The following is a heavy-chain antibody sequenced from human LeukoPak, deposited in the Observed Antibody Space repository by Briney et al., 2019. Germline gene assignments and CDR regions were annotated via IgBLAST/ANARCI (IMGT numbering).Heavy chain of an antibody. Sequence: SETLSLTCAVYGGSFSGYYWSWIRQPPGKGLEWIGEINHSGSTNYNPSLKSRVTISVDTSKNQFSLKLSSVSAADTAVYYCARGSWFDPWGQGTLVTVSS. CDR2: INHSGST. CDR1: GGSFSGYY. J-gene: IGHJ5*02. CDR3: ARGSWFDP. V-gene: IGHV4-34*01.